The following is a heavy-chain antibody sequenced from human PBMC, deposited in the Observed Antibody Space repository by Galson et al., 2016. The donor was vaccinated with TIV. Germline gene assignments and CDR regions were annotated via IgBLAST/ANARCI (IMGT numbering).Heavy chain of an antibody. V-gene: IGHV3-11*06. CDR3: AREDHQYGSGWYNYYHYYGMDI. D-gene: IGHD6-19*01. J-gene: IGHJ6*02. CDR1: GFTFSDYY. Sequence: SLRLSCAISGFTFSDYYMIWVRQAPGKGLQWVSYISSSGILINYADSVKGRFTVSRDNSMSRLYLQMNGLTPADTALYYCAREDHQYGSGWYNYYHYYGMDIWGQGTTVTVS. CDR2: ISSSGILI.